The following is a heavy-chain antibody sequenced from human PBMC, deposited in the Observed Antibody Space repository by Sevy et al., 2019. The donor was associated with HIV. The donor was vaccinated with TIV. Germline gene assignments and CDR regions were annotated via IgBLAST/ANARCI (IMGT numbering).Heavy chain of an antibody. CDR3: ARESSSTWQAGYYGMAV. CDR2: IYSGGTT. D-gene: IGHD6-13*01. V-gene: IGHV3-66*01. J-gene: IGHJ6*02. CDR1: GFTVSSDY. Sequence: GGCLRLSCAASGFTVSSDYMTWVRQAPGKGLEWVSVIYSGGTTYYADSVKGRFTISGDNSKNTVYLQMNSLRAEDTAVYYCARESSSTWQAGYYGMAVWGQGTTVTVSS.